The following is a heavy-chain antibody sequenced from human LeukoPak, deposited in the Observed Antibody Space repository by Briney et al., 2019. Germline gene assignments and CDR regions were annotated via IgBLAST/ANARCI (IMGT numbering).Heavy chain of an antibody. CDR1: GDSISTSRYA. CDR3: ARVALTGEGGRGYFNL. Sequence: SETLSLTRTVSGDSISTSRYAWGWIRQSPGKGLEWIGTIYNSGSTNLNPSLKTRVTMSVDASKNHFSLNLNSVTAADTALYFCARVALTGEGGRGYFNLWGRGNLVSVSS. CDR2: IYNSGST. D-gene: IGHD3-16*01. V-gene: IGHV4-39*02. J-gene: IGHJ2*01.